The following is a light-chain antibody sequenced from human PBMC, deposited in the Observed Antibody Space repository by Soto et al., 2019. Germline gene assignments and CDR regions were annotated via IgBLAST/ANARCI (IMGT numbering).Light chain of an antibody. CDR2: EVV. J-gene: IGLJ2*01. V-gene: IGLV2-14*01. Sequence: QSALTQPASVSGSPGQSITISCTGTSSDVGAYNYVSWYQHHPGKAPKLIIYEVVNRPSGVSIRFSGSKSGNAASLTISGLQAEDEADYYCSSYTDSNTVLFGGGTQLTVL. CDR1: SSDVGAYNY. CDR3: SSYTDSNTVL.